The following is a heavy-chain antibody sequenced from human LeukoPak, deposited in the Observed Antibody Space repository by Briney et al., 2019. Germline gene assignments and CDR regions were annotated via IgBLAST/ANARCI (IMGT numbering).Heavy chain of an antibody. D-gene: IGHD3-10*01. CDR2: INPNSGGT. CDR1: GYTFTGYY. J-gene: IGHJ4*02. Sequence: GASVKVSCKASGYTFTGYYMHWVRQAPGQGLEWMGWINPNSGGTNYAQKFQGRVTMTRDTSISTAYMELSRLRSDDTAVYYCARVSLGTMRFGEFAFDYWGQGTLVTVSS. CDR3: ARVSLGTMRFGEFAFDY. V-gene: IGHV1-2*02.